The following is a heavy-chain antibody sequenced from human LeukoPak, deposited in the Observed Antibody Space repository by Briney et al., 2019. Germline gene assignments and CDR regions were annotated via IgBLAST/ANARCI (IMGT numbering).Heavy chain of an antibody. D-gene: IGHD6-19*01. CDR2: INPNSGGT. CDR3: ARKGPYSSGWYVWFDP. J-gene: IGHJ5*02. V-gene: IGHV1-2*02. CDR1: GYTFPSYG. Sequence: GASVKVSCKASGYTFPSYGISWVRQAPGQGLEWMGWINPNSGGTNYAQKFQGRVTMTRDTSISTAYMELSRLRSDDTAVYYCARKGPYSSGWYVWFDPWGQGTLVTVSS.